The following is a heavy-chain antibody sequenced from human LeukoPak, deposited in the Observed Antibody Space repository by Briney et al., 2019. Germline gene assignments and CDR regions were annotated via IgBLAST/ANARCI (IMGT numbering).Heavy chain of an antibody. Sequence: ASVTVSCKASGGTFSSYAISWVRQAPGQGLEWMGGIIPILGTANYAQKFQGRVTITADESTSTAYMELSSLRPEGTAVYYCARGYCSGGSCPTGFDYWGQGTLVTVSS. CDR1: GGTFSSYA. V-gene: IGHV1-69*13. J-gene: IGHJ4*02. CDR2: IIPILGTA. CDR3: ARGYCSGGSCPTGFDY. D-gene: IGHD2-15*01.